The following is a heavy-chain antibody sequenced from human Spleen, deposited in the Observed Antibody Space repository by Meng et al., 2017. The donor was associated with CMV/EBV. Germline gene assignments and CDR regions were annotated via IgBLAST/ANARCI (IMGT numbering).Heavy chain of an antibody. CDR1: WYTFFHHG. J-gene: IGHJ5*02. V-gene: IGHV1-18*01. D-gene: IGHD3-3*01. Sequence: SWYTFFHHGITWVRPAPGQGLGWLGWVSGYNGETKYAQKFQGRVTMTTDTSTSTAYMDLRSLISDDTAIYYCTKAGGVSIFGVIDDPWGQGTLVTVSS. CDR3: TKAGGVSIFGVIDDP. CDR2: VSGYNGET.